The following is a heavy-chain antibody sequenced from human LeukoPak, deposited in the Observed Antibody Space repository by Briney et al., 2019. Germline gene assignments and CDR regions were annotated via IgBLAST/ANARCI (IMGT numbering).Heavy chain of an antibody. CDR3: ARLGGYSSSWYTGYYYYMDV. J-gene: IGHJ6*03. CDR1: GGSFSGYY. CDR2: INHSGST. Sequence: SETLSLTCAVYGGSFSGYYWSWIRQPPGKGLEWIGEINHSGSTNYNPSLKSRVTISVDTSKNQFSLKLSSVTAADTAVYYCARLGGYSSSWYTGYYYYMDVWGKGTTVTISS. D-gene: IGHD6-13*01. V-gene: IGHV4-34*01.